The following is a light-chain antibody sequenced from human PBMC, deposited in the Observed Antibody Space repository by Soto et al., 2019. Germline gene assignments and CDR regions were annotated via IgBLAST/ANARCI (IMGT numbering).Light chain of an antibody. CDR3: QQSYSTTRT. J-gene: IGKJ2*01. CDR1: QSITDS. Sequence: DIQMTQSPSSLSASVGDRVTITCRASQSITDSLNWYQQHPGRAPKLLIYTSSILQSGFPSRFSGSGSGTDFTLTISSLQPEDCATYYCQQSYSTTRTFGQGSKLEIK. CDR2: TSS. V-gene: IGKV1-39*01.